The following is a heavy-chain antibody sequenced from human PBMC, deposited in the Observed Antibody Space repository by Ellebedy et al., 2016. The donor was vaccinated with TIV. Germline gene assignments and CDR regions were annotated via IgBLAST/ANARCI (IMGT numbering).Heavy chain of an antibody. J-gene: IGHJ4*02. D-gene: IGHD3-10*01. Sequence: PGGSLRLSCAASGFTFSSYWMSRVRQAPGKGLEWVANIKQDGSEKYYVDSVKGRFTISRDNAKNSLYLQMNSLRAEDTAVYYCARGLLWFGAGAHIFDYWGQGTLVTVSS. CDR3: ARGLLWFGAGAHIFDY. CDR1: GFTFSSYW. CDR2: IKQDGSEK. V-gene: IGHV3-7*01.